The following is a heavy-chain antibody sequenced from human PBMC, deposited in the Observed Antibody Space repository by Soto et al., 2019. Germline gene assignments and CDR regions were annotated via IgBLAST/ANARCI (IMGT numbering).Heavy chain of an antibody. CDR1: GGTFVSHC. CDR3: ARGAMANFDY. Sequence: ASVKVSFKSSGGTFVSHCIAWGRQAPGQGLEWMGGLIAMLGTPTYARKVQGRATITADESLTSSYLELRSLRSEDTAVYFCARGAMANFDYWGQGTVVTVSS. V-gene: IGHV1-69*13. D-gene: IGHD5-18*01. J-gene: IGHJ4*02. CDR2: LIAMLGTP.